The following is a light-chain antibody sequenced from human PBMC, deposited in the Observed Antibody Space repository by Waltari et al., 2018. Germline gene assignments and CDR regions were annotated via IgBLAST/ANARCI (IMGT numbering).Light chain of an antibody. V-gene: IGKV3-20*01. Sequence: EVVLTQSPGTLSLSPGERATLYCRANQGLNSDSLAWYQQKPGQAPRLLIYAASSRATGIPDRFSGSGSGTDFTLTVSSLEPEDFAVYYCQYYTTSVMVTFGGGTKVEI. CDR2: AAS. J-gene: IGKJ4*01. CDR3: QYYTTSVMVT. CDR1: QGLNSDS.